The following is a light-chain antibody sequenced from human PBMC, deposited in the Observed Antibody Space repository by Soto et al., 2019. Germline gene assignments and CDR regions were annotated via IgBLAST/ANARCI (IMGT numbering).Light chain of an antibody. J-gene: IGLJ1*01. CDR2: EVN. V-gene: IGLV2-23*02. CDR1: SSDVGSYNL. Sequence: QSALTQPASVSGSPGQSITISYTGTSSDVGSYNLVSWYQQHPGKAPKLMIYEVNKRPSGVSNRFSGSKSGNTASLTISGLQAEDEADYYCCSYAGSSNLYVFGTGTKVTLL. CDR3: CSYAGSSNLYV.